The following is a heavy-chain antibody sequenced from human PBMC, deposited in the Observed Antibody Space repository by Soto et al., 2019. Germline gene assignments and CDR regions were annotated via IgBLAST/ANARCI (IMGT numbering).Heavy chain of an antibody. V-gene: IGHV4-59*01. CDR2: IYYSGST. J-gene: IGHJ6*03. CDR1: GGSISSYY. D-gene: IGHD3-3*01. CDR3: ARGQGYYDFWSGYYTPGYYYYMDV. Sequence: QVQLQESGPGLVKPSETLSLTCTVSGGSISSYYWSWIRQPPGKGLEWIGYIYYSGSTNYNPSLKRRVTISVDTSKHQFSLKLSSVTAADTAVYYCARGQGYYDFWSGYYTPGYYYYMDVWGKGTTVTVSS.